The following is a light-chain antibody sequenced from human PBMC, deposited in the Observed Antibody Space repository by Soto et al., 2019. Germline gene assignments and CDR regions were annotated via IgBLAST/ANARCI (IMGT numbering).Light chain of an antibody. CDR1: QAIRSD. J-gene: IGKJ4*01. Sequence: AVPMTQYPSSLSASVGDSVIIVCRASQAIRSDLAWYQQKPGKAPKLLIYGASTLQTGVPSRFSGSGSGADFTLTISRLQPEDFASYYCLQDYNYLTFGGGTKVDIK. CDR3: LQDYNYLT. CDR2: GAS. V-gene: IGKV1-6*01.